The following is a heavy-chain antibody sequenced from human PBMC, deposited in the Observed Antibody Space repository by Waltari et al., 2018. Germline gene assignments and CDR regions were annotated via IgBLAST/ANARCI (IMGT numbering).Heavy chain of an antibody. CDR2: IHKDGSEK. D-gene: IGHD7-27*01. V-gene: IGHV3-7*01. CDR1: GVTFTDYW. J-gene: IGHJ4*02. Sequence: EVHLVESGGGLVKPGGSLRLSCGAYGVTFTDYWMGWVRQAPGEGPEWVANIHKDGSEKNYVDYVKGRFTISRDNAKDSVYLQMNSLRADDTAKYYCVRDHWGPDYWGQGTLVTVSS. CDR3: VRDHWGPDY.